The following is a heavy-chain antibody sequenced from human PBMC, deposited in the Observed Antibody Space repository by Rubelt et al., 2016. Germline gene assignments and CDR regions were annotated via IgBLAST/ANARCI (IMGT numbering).Heavy chain of an antibody. J-gene: IGHJ4*02. Sequence: GGSLRLSCAASGFTFSSYSMNWVRQAPGKGLEWVSYISSSSSTIYYADSVKGRFTISREDARNPFYLHMKTLRADDTAIYYCARQNGAPPYFDYWGQGILVSVSS. CDR1: GFTFSSYS. V-gene: IGHV3-48*04. CDR2: ISSSSSTI. D-gene: IGHD2-21*01. CDR3: ARQNGAPPYFDY.